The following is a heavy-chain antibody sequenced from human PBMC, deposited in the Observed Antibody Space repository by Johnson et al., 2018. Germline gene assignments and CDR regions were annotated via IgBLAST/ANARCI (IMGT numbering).Heavy chain of an antibody. V-gene: IGHV3-48*02. D-gene: IGHD4-23*01. CDR1: GFTFSTYN. J-gene: IGHJ3*02. CDR3: ARYEYGGNLDAPCI. Sequence: VQLVQSGGGLVQPGGSLRLSCVASGFTFSTYNMNWVRQAPGKGLEWVSYISTTGSTIYYADSVKGRFTISRDNGKNSLYLQMNRLRDEDKAVYYCARYEYGGNLDAPCIWGQGTMVTVSS. CDR2: ISTTGSTI.